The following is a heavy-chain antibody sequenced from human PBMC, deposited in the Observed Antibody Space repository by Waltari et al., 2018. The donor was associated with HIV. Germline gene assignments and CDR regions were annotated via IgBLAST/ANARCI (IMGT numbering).Heavy chain of an antibody. J-gene: IGHJ6*02. Sequence: EVQLVESGGGLVQPGGSLSLSCAASGFTFSRYSMTWVRQAPGKGLEWVSYISSSSSTIYYADSVKGRFTISRDNAKNSLYLQMNSLRAEDTAVYYCARDDYGMDVWGQGTTVTVSS. CDR1: GFTFSRYS. V-gene: IGHV3-48*04. CDR2: ISSSSSTI. CDR3: ARDDYGMDV.